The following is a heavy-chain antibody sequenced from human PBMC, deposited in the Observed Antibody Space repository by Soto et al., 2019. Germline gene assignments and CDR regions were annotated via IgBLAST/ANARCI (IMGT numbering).Heavy chain of an antibody. Sequence: PSETLSLTCTVSGGSIRTDNYYWGWIRQPPGKGLEWIGSIYYSGSIYFEPSLKSRVTISVDTSKNQFSLKLSSVAAADTAVYYCARHQLAGRYYPGCFDYRGQGTLVTVSS. J-gene: IGHJ4*02. CDR1: GGSIRTDNYY. D-gene: IGHD1-26*01. CDR3: ARHQLAGRYYPGCFDY. CDR2: IYYSGSI. V-gene: IGHV4-39*01.